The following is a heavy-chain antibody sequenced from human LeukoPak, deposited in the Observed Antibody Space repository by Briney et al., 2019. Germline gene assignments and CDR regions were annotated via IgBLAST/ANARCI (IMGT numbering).Heavy chain of an antibody. Sequence: GGSLRLSCAASGFTFSSFWMSWVRQAPGKGLEWVANIKQDGSEKYYVDSVKGRFTISRDNSKNTLYLQMNSLRAEDTAVYYCAREAVAGTLYYYYGMDVWGQGTTVTVSS. J-gene: IGHJ6*02. CDR3: AREAVAGTLYYYYGMDV. D-gene: IGHD6-19*01. CDR2: IKQDGSEK. CDR1: GFTFSSFW. V-gene: IGHV3-7*03.